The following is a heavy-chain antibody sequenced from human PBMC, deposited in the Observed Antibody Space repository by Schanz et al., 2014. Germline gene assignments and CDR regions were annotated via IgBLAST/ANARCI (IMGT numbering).Heavy chain of an antibody. CDR3: ARAKRVGDMDV. J-gene: IGHJ6*02. Sequence: QVQLVQSGAEVKKPGASVKVSCKPSGYTFSSYGITWGRQAPGQGLEWMGWISPYNGNTNYAPKVQGRVTLTTDTSTSTAYMELRNLRSDDTAVYYCARAKRVGDMDVWGQGTTVTVSS. D-gene: IGHD3-10*01. CDR1: GYTFSSYG. CDR2: ISPYNGNT. V-gene: IGHV1-18*01.